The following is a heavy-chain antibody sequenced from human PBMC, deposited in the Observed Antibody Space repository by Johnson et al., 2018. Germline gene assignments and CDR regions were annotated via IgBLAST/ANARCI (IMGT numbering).Heavy chain of an antibody. V-gene: IGHV3-23*04. CDR2: ISGSGGST. CDR1: GFTFSSYG. Sequence: VQLVESGGGVVQPGRSXRLSCAASGFTFSSYGMHWVRQAPGKGLEWVSAISGSGGSTYYAASVKGRFTISRDNSKNTLYLQMNSLRAEDTAVYYCAKYSSPYYYYMDVWGKGTTVTVSS. J-gene: IGHJ6*03. D-gene: IGHD6-13*01. CDR3: AKYSSPYYYYMDV.